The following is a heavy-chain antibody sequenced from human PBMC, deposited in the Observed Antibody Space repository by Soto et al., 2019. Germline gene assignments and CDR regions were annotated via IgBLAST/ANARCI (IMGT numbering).Heavy chain of an antibody. CDR2: IYYSGST. J-gene: IGHJ4*02. V-gene: IGHV4-59*01. CDR1: GGSISSYY. Sequence: SETLSLTCTVSGGSISSYYWSWIRQPPGKGLEWIGYIYYSGSTYYNPSLKSRVTMSADTSKNQFPLKLNSVTAADTAVYYCERRNYNETSGYPLAYWGQGMMVPVSS. CDR3: ERRNYNETSGYPLAY. D-gene: IGHD3-22*01.